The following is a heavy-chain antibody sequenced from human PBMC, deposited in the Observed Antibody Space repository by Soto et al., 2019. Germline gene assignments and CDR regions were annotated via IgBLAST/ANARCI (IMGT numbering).Heavy chain of an antibody. CDR2: ISWNSGSI. CDR3: AKDLYGSGSQGYYYYYMDA. J-gene: IGHJ6*03. Sequence: SLRLSCAASGFTFSSYAMHWVRQAPGKGLEWVSGISWNSGSIGYADSVKGRFTISRDNAKNSLYLQMSSLRAEDTALYYCAKDLYGSGSQGYYYYYMDAWAKGPRSPSP. CDR1: GFTFSSYA. V-gene: IGHV3-9*01. D-gene: IGHD3-10*01.